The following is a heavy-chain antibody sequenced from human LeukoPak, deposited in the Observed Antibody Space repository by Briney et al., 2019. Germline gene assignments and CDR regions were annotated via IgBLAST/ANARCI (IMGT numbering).Heavy chain of an antibody. D-gene: IGHD2-21*01. Sequence: ASVKVSCKASGGTFSSYAISWVRQAPGQGLEWMGGIIPIFGTANYAQKFQGRVTITADESTSTAHMELSSLGSEDTAVYCCARDLGAYCGGDCKPGYFQHWGQGTLVTVSS. J-gene: IGHJ1*01. CDR2: IIPIFGTA. CDR3: ARDLGAYCGGDCKPGYFQH. CDR1: GGTFSSYA. V-gene: IGHV1-69*01.